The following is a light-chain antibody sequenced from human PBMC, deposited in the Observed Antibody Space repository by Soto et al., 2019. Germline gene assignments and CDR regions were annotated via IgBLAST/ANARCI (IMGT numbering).Light chain of an antibody. CDR1: QSVSSSY. Sequence: EIVFTQSPVTLSLSPVERATLSCRASQSVSSSYLAWYQQKPGQAPRLLIYGASSRATGIPDRFSGSGSGTDFTLTISRLEPEDFTVYYCQQYGSSPLTFGGGTKVDIK. V-gene: IGKV3-20*01. CDR3: QQYGSSPLT. CDR2: GAS. J-gene: IGKJ4*01.